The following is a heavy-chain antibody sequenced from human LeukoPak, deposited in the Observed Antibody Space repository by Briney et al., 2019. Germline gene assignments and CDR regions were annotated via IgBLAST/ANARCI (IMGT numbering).Heavy chain of an antibody. CDR3: AIFDFLFGEIDNWFDP. CDR2: IYPGDSDT. Sequence: GESLQISCQGSGYNLTIYWIGWVRQLPGKGLEWMGIIYPGDSDTRYSPSFQGQVTISADKSISTAYLQWSSLKASDTAMYYCAIFDFLFGEIDNWFDPWGQGTQVTVSS. D-gene: IGHD3-16*01. CDR1: GYNLTIYW. V-gene: IGHV5-51*01. J-gene: IGHJ5*02.